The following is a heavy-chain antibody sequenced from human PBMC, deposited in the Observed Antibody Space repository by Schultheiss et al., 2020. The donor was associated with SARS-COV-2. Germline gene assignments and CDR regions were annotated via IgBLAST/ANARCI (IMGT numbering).Heavy chain of an antibody. CDR2: ISRSGTTI. CDR1: GFTLSDYY. J-gene: IGHJ4*02. Sequence: GESLKISCEASGFTLSDYYMSWIRQTPGKGLEWLSDISRSGTTIYYADSVKGRFTISRDNTNSLYLQITSLTADDTAVYYCARHGGRRGYNFWSENLWGQGTLVTVSS. CDR3: ARHGGRRGYNFWSENL. V-gene: IGHV3-11*01. D-gene: IGHD3-3*01.